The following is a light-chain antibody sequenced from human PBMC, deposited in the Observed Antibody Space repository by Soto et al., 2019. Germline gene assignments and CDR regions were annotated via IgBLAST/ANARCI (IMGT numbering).Light chain of an antibody. Sequence: DIQMTQSPSSLSASVGDRVTITCRASQSISSYLNWYQQKPGKAPKLLIYAASSLQSGVPSRFSVIGSGTDFTLTISSLHPEDFATYYCQQSYSTPWTFGQGTKVEIK. CDR1: QSISSY. J-gene: IGKJ1*01. CDR3: QQSYSTPWT. V-gene: IGKV1-39*01. CDR2: AAS.